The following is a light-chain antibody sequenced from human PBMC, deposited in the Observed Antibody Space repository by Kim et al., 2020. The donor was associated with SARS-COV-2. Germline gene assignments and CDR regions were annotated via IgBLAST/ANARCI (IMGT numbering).Light chain of an antibody. J-gene: IGKJ2*01. Sequence: LSASVGYTVTITCQARQDINKYLNWYQHKPGKAPKLLIHDASKLETGVPPRFSGSGSGTHFTLTITTLQPEDSATYYCQQYDNMYTFGQGTKLEI. CDR2: DAS. CDR1: QDINKY. CDR3: QQYDNMYT. V-gene: IGKV1-33*01.